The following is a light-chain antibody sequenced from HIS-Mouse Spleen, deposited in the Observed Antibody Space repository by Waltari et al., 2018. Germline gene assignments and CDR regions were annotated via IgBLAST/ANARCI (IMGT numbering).Light chain of an antibody. CDR3: AAWDDSLNGPV. CDR2: SNN. V-gene: IGLV1-44*01. CDR1: SPNIGSNP. J-gene: IGLJ3*02. Sequence: QSVLTQPPSASGTPGQRVTLPCSGSSPNIGSNPVNWYQQLPGTAPNLLIYSNNQRPSGVPDRFSGSKSGTSASLAISGLQSEDEADYYCAAWDDSLNGPVFGGGTKLTVL.